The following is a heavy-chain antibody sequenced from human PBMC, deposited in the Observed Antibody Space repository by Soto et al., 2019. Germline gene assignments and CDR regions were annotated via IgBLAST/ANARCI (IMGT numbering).Heavy chain of an antibody. Sequence: QVQLVQSGGEEKKPGASVKVSCKASGYTFINYAMHWVRQAPGHRLEWVGWINAGDGSTKYSQNFQGRVTITRDTSASTVFMELASLRSEDTAVYYCARPNTGWDYWGQGALVTVSS. CDR3: ARPNTGWDY. D-gene: IGHD6-19*01. CDR2: INAGDGST. CDR1: GYTFINYA. J-gene: IGHJ4*02. V-gene: IGHV1-3*05.